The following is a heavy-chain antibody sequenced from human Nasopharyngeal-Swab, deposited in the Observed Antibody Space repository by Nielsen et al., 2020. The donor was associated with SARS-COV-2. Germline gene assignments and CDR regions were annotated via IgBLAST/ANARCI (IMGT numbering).Heavy chain of an antibody. J-gene: IGHJ3*02. Sequence: GESLKISCVGTGFTFSSFWMNWVRQAPGKGLEWVANINGDGSARYYVDSVRGRFTVSRDNAKNSLYLQMNSLRVEDTALYYCAGESGPNGFDIWGQGAMSTVSS. CDR2: INGDGSAR. CDR1: GFTFSSFW. V-gene: IGHV3-7*01. CDR3: AGESGPNGFDI. D-gene: IGHD2-15*01.